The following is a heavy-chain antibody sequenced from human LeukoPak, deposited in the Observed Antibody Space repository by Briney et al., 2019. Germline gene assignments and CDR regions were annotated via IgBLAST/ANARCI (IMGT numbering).Heavy chain of an antibody. D-gene: IGHD6-13*01. CDR1: GFTFSAYG. CDR2: IWFDGSNK. V-gene: IGHV3-33*01. CDR3: ASAAGPFDN. Sequence: GGSLRLSCAASGFTFSAYGMHWVRQAPGKGLEWVAVIWFDGSNKYYADSVKGRFTISRDNSKNTLYLQMNSLRAEDTAVYYCASAAGPFDNWGHGTLVTVSS. J-gene: IGHJ4*01.